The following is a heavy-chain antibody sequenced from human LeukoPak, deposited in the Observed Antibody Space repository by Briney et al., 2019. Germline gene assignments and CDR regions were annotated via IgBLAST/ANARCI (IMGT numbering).Heavy chain of an antibody. CDR1: GFTFRTFG. Sequence: GGSLRLSCAASGFTFRTFGMDWVRQAPGKGLEGVAVISYDGKTNNFADSVKGRFTISRDNSKNTLFLQMNSLRYEHSAVYFCAKGSAAAAVLDYWGQGTLVTVSS. CDR2: ISYDGKTN. J-gene: IGHJ4*02. CDR3: AKGSAAAAVLDY. V-gene: IGHV3-30*18. D-gene: IGHD6-13*01.